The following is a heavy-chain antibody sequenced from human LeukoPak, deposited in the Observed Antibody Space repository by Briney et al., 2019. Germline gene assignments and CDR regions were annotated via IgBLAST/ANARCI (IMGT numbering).Heavy chain of an antibody. CDR1: GFTFSSYW. J-gene: IGHJ5*02. Sequence: GSLRLSCAASGFTFSSYWMSWVRQPPGKGLEWIGEINHSGSTNYNPSLKSRVTISVDTSKNQFSLKLSSVTAADTAVYYCARGHYDFWSGPNWGFDPWGQGTLVTVSS. D-gene: IGHD3-3*01. CDR2: INHSGST. CDR3: ARGHYDFWSGPNWGFDP. V-gene: IGHV4-34*01.